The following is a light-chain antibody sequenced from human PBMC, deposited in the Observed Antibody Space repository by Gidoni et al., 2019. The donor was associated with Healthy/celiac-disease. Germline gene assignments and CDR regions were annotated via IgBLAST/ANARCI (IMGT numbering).Light chain of an antibody. CDR1: KLGDKY. Sequence: SSELTPPPAVSGPPGQTASITCSGDKLGDKYACWYQQKPGQSPVLVIYQDSKRPSGIPERFSGSNSGNTATLTISGTQAMDEADYYCQAWDSSFVVFGGGTKLTVL. CDR3: QAWDSSFVV. CDR2: QDS. V-gene: IGLV3-1*01. J-gene: IGLJ2*01.